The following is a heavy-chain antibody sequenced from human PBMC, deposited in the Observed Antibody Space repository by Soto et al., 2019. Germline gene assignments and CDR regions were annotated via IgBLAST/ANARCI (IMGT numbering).Heavy chain of an antibody. J-gene: IGHJ6*02. V-gene: IGHV3-48*03. CDR2: ITNSGSTI. Sequence: GSLRLSCAVSGFTFTSYEMNWVRQAPGKGLEWVSHITNSGSTISYADSVKGRFTVSRDNAKNSLYLQMNSLRAEDTAVYYCARGNYYYGMDVWGQGTTVTVSS. CDR3: ARGNYYYGMDV. CDR1: GFTFTSYE.